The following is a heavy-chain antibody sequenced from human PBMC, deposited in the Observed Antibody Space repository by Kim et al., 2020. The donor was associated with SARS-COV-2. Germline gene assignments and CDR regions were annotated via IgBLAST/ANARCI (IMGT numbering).Heavy chain of an antibody. CDR2: INHSGST. CDR1: GGSFSGYY. D-gene: IGHD3-10*01. J-gene: IGHJ6*02. CDR3: ARAPRWDLSLYRGSGSYYYYGMDV. V-gene: IGHV4-34*01. Sequence: SETLSLTCAVYGGSFSGYYWSWIRQPPGKGLEWIGEINHSGSTNYNPSLKSRVTITVDTSKNQFSLKLSSVTAADTAVYYCARAPRWDLSLYRGSGSYYYYGMDVWGQGTTVTVSS.